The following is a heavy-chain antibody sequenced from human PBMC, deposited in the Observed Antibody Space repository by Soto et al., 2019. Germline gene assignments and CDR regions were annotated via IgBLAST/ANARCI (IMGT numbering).Heavy chain of an antibody. CDR1: GFTFSSYA. CDR3: AKEGDYVWGSYRSQPFDY. V-gene: IGHV3-23*01. D-gene: IGHD3-16*02. J-gene: IGHJ4*02. Sequence: GGSLRLSCAASGFTFSSYAMSWVRQAPGKGLEWASAISGSGGSTYYADSVKGRFTISRDNSKNTLYLQMNSLRAEDTAVYYCAKEGDYVWGSYRSQPFDYWGQGTLVTVSS. CDR2: ISGSGGST.